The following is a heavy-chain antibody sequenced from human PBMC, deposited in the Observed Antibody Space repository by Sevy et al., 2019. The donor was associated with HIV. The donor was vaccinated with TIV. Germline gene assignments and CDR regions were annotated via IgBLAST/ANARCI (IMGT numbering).Heavy chain of an antibody. Sequence: APVKVSCKASGYTFTSYGISWVRQAPGQGLEWMGWISAYNGNTNYAQMLQGRVTMTTDTSTSTAYMELRSLRSDDTAVYYCAIGGHDYVWGSYRQLNGDYFDYWGQGTLVTVSS. CDR1: GYTFTSYG. CDR3: AIGGHDYVWGSYRQLNGDYFDY. CDR2: ISAYNGNT. V-gene: IGHV1-18*04. D-gene: IGHD3-16*02. J-gene: IGHJ4*02.